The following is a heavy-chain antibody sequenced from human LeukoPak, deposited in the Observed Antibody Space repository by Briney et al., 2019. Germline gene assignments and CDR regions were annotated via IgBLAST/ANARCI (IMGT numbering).Heavy chain of an antibody. CDR3: ASTPRAYDFWSDNWFDP. Sequence: SETLSLTCTVSGYSISSGYYWGWIRQPPGKGLEWIGSIYHSGSTYYNPSLKSRVTISVDTSKNQFSLKLSSVTAADTAVYYCASTPRAYDFWSDNWFDPWGQGTLVTVTS. J-gene: IGHJ5*02. V-gene: IGHV4-38-2*02. CDR1: GYSISSGYY. CDR2: IYHSGST. D-gene: IGHD3-3*01.